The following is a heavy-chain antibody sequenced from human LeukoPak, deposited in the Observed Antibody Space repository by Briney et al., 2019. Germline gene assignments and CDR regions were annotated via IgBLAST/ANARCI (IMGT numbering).Heavy chain of an antibody. CDR1: GFTFSSYA. Sequence: GGSLRLSCAASGFTFSSYAMSWVRQAPGKGLEWVSAISGSGGSTYYAASVKGRFTISRDNSKSTLYLQMNSLRAEDTAVYYCAKDTIRNYCTSTSCYVVYWGQGTLVTVSS. CDR2: ISGSGGST. J-gene: IGHJ4*02. CDR3: AKDTIRNYCTSTSCYVVY. D-gene: IGHD2-2*01. V-gene: IGHV3-23*01.